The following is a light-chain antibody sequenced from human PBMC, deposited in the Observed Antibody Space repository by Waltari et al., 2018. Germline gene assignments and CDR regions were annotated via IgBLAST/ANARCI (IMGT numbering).Light chain of an antibody. CDR3: ALYMGSGIWV. CDR2: KAN. J-gene: IGLJ3*02. Sequence: QTVVTQEPSLSVSPGGTVTLTCALSSGSLSTTSYATWYQQTPGQAPRTLVYKANARCSGVPGRFSGSIQGNTAALTITGAQADDEADYYWALYMGSGIWVFGGGTRVTGL. V-gene: IGLV8-61*01. CDR1: SGSLSTTSY.